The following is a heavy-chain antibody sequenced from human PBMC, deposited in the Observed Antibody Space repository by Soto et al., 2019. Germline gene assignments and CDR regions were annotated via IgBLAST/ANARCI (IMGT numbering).Heavy chain of an antibody. CDR3: ARVGVADCLTSCVP. CDR1: GFTFSDYG. J-gene: IGHJ5*02. Sequence: QVQLVESGGGVVQPGWSLRLSCAVSGFTFSDYGMYWVRQAPGKGLEWVAMIWFDGSTKHYADSVKGRFTISRDNSQDTLYLQLNSLGSEDTAVYYWARVGVADCLTSCVPWGQGTEVTVPS. CDR2: IWFDGSTK. V-gene: IGHV3-33*01. D-gene: IGHD2-21*02.